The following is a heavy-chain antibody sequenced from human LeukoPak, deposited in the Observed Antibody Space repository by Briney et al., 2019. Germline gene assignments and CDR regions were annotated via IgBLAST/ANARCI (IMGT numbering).Heavy chain of an antibody. CDR1: GGTFSSYA. J-gene: IGHJ5*02. D-gene: IGHD3-3*01. CDR2: IIPIFGTA. CDR3: ARDRGVTIFGVVLENNWFDP. V-gene: IGHV1-69*01. Sequence: ASVKVSCKAAGGTFSSYAISWVRQAPGRGLEWMGGIIPIFGTANYAQKFQGRVTITADESTSTAYMELSSLRSEDTAVYYCARDRGVTIFGVVLENNWFDPWGQGTLVTVSS.